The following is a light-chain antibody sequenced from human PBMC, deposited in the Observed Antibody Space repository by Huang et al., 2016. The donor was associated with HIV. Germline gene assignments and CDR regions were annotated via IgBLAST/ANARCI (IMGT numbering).Light chain of an antibody. J-gene: IGKJ2*01. V-gene: IGKV3-15*01. CDR2: GAS. CDR3: RQYNNWPRT. Sequence: EMVMTQSPDTLSVSPGESVTLSCRASHGISSNLAWYQQKTGQAPRLLIHGASTRAAGSPARLSGSGSERAVSLTINRLQSEDSAIYYCRQYNNWPRTFGQGTKLEIK. CDR1: HGISSN.